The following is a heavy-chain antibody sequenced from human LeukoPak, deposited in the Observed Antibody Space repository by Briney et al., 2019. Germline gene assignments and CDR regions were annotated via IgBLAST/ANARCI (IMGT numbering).Heavy chain of an antibody. J-gene: IGHJ4*02. CDR3: AGGPPYSGWLDY. V-gene: IGHV3-30*01. Sequence: QPGGPLRLFCAACGFIFSSYAMHWLRQAPGKGLEGVAVISYDGSNKYYADSVKGRFTISRDNSKNTLYLQMNSLRAEDTAAYYCAGGPPYSGWLDYWGQGTLVTVSS. CDR2: ISYDGSNK. D-gene: IGHD5-12*01. CDR1: GFIFSSYA.